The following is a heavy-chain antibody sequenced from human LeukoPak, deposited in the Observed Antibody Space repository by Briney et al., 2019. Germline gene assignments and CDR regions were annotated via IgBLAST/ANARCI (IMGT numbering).Heavy chain of an antibody. D-gene: IGHD6-19*01. J-gene: IGHJ4*02. CDR3: ARGDSSGYQNPFDY. CDR1: GGSISSGSYY. V-gene: IGHV4-61*02. Sequence: PSETLSLTCTVSGGSISSGSYYWSWIRQPAGKGLEWIGRIYTSGSTNYNPSLKSRVTISVDTSKNQFSLTLNSVTAADTAVYYCARGDSSGYQNPFDYWGQGTLVTVSS. CDR2: IYTSGST.